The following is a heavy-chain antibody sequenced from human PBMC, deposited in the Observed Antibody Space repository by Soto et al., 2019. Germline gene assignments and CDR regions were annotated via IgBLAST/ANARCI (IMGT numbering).Heavy chain of an antibody. CDR2: IYYSGST. CDR3: ASAMVRGVKGFDY. D-gene: IGHD3-10*01. CDR1: GGSISSYY. Sequence: QVQLQESGPGLVKPSETLSLTCTVSGGSISSYYWSWIRQPPGKGLEWIGYIYYSGSTNNNPSLMSRVTISVDTSKNQFSLKLSSVTAADTAVYYCASAMVRGVKGFDYWGQGTLVTVSS. J-gene: IGHJ4*02. V-gene: IGHV4-59*01.